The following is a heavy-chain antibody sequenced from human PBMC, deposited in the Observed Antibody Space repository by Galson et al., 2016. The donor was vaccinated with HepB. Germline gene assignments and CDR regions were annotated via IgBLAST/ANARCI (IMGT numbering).Heavy chain of an antibody. CDR3: ARDSGSPNWFDP. V-gene: IGHV1-3*01. CDR1: GYTFTTYA. D-gene: IGHD1-26*01. Sequence: SCKASGYTFTTYAMHWVRQAPGQRLEWMGWINAGNGNTKYSQKSQGRVTITRDTSASTAYMELSSLRSEDTAVYYCARDSGSPNWFDPWGQGTLVTVSS. J-gene: IGHJ5*02. CDR2: INAGNGNT.